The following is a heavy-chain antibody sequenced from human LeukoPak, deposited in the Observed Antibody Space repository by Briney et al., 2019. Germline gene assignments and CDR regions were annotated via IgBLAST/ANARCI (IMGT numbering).Heavy chain of an antibody. D-gene: IGHD3-22*01. CDR2: IRYDGSNK. Sequence: QPGGSLRLSCAASGFTFSSYGIHWVRQAPGKGLEWVAFIRYDGSNKYYADSVKGRFTISRDNSKNTLYLQMNSLRAEDTAVHYCALQRGYYDSSDYYFDYWGQGTLVTVSS. J-gene: IGHJ4*02. V-gene: IGHV3-30*02. CDR1: GFTFSSYG. CDR3: ALQRGYYDSSDYYFDY.